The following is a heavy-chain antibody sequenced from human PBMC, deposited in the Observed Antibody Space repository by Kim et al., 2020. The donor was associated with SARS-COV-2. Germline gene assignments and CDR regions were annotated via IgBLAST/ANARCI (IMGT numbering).Heavy chain of an antibody. D-gene: IGHD3-10*01. Sequence: SETLSLTCAVYGGSFSGYYWSWIRQPPGKGLEWIWEINHSGSTNYNPSLKSRVTISVDTSKNQFSLKLTSVTAADTAVYYCARRLSNTSGWGSHYCDLWGQRTLGTVSS. CDR3: ARRLSNTSGWGSHYCDL. J-gene: IGHJ4*02. V-gene: IGHV4-34*01. CDR1: GGSFSGYY. CDR2: INHSGST.